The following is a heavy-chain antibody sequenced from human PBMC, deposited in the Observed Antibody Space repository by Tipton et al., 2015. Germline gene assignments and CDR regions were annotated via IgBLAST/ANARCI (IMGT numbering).Heavy chain of an antibody. CDR3: VSGYGDYVNGMDV. CDR2: VTWSGAAL. J-gene: IGHJ6*02. Sequence: SLRLSCVGSGFSFEDYAMHWVRQRPGKGLEWVSGVTWSGAALGYGDSVTGRFTISRDNAKNSLYLQMNSLRPEDTALYYCVSGYGDYVNGMDVWGQGTTVTVSS. D-gene: IGHD4-17*01. CDR1: GFSFEDYA. V-gene: IGHV3-9*01.